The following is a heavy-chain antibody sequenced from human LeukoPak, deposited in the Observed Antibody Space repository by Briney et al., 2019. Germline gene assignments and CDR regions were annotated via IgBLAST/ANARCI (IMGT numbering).Heavy chain of an antibody. Sequence: SETLSLTCAVYGGSFSGYYWSWIRQPPGKGMEWIGEINHSGSTNYNPSLKSRVTISVDTSKNQFSLKLSPVTAADTAVYYCARSRWLQFGRALDYWGQGTLVTVSS. D-gene: IGHD5-24*01. CDR2: INHSGST. CDR3: ARSRWLQFGRALDY. CDR1: GGSFSGYY. J-gene: IGHJ4*02. V-gene: IGHV4-34*01.